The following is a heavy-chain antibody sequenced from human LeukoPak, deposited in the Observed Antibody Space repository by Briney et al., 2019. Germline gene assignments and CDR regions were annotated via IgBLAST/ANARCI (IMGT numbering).Heavy chain of an antibody. CDR3: ARGNYYDSKLGNFDY. J-gene: IGHJ4*02. CDR2: INHSGST. D-gene: IGHD3-22*01. CDR1: GGSFSGYY. Sequence: SETLSLTCAVYGGSFSGYYWSWIRQPPGKGLEWIGEINHSGSTNYNPSLKSRVTISVDTSKYQFSLKLSSVTAADTAVYYCARGNYYDSKLGNFDYWGQGTLVTVSS. V-gene: IGHV4-34*01.